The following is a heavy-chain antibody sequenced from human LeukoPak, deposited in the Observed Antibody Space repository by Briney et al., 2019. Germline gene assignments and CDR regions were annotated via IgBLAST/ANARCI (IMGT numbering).Heavy chain of an antibody. V-gene: IGHV3-7*01. J-gene: IGHJ6*02. CDR2: IKQDGSAK. CDR1: GFTFSNYY. CDR3: ARDPHYYYGMDV. Sequence: GGSLRLSCAASGFTFSNYYMHWVRQAPGKGLEWVANIKQDGSAKNYVDSVKGRFTISRDNAKNSLFLQMNSLRAEDTAVYYCARDPHYYYGMDVWGQGTTVTVSS.